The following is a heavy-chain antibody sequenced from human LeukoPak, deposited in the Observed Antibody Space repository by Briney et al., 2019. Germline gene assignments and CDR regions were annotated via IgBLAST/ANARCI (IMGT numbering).Heavy chain of an antibody. CDR1: GFTFSSYA. D-gene: IGHD6-13*01. Sequence: GGSLRLSCAASGFTFSSYAMSWVRQAPGKGLEWVSVIYSGGSTYYADSVKGRFTISRDNSKNTLYLQMNSLRAEDTAVYYCASSYSSSWSYDYWGQGTLVTVSS. CDR3: ASSYSSSWSYDY. V-gene: IGHV3-53*01. J-gene: IGHJ4*02. CDR2: IYSGGST.